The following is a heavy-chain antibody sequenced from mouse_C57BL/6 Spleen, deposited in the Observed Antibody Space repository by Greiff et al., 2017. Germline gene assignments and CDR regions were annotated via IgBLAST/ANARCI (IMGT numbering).Heavy chain of an antibody. CDR3: ARRGYGSDY. Sequence: EVKVVESGGGLVKPGGSLKLSCAASGFTFSSYTMSWVRQTPEKRLEWVATISGGGGNTYYPDSVKGRFTISRDNAKNTLYLQMSSLRAEDTALYYCARRGYGSDYWGQGTTLTVSS. CDR1: GFTFSSYT. D-gene: IGHD1-1*01. V-gene: IGHV5-9*01. CDR2: ISGGGGNT. J-gene: IGHJ2*01.